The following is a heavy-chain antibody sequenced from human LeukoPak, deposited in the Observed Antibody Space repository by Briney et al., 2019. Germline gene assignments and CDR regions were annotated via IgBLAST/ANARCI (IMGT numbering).Heavy chain of an antibody. CDR1: GGSFSGYY. J-gene: IGHJ3*02. CDR2: INHSGST. Sequence: SETLSLTCAVYGGSFSGYYWSWIRQPPGKGLEWIGEINHSGSTNYNPSLKSRVTISVDTSKNQFSLKLSSVTAADTAVYYCASQGALGAFDIWGQGTMVTVSS. CDR3: ASQGALGAFDI. V-gene: IGHV4-34*01. D-gene: IGHD3-16*01.